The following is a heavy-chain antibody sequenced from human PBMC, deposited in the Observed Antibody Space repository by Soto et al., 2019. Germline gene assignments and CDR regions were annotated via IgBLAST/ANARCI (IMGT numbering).Heavy chain of an antibody. CDR1: GFTFSSYA. CDR2: ISYDGSNK. J-gene: IGHJ4*02. CDR3: AESIAAAGPPIDY. Sequence: GSLRLSCAASGFTFSSYAMHWVRQAPGKGLEWVAVISYDGSNKYYADSVKGRFTISRDNSKNTLYLQMNSLRAEDTAVCYCAESIAAAGPPIDYWGQGTLVTVSS. V-gene: IGHV3-30-3*01. D-gene: IGHD6-13*01.